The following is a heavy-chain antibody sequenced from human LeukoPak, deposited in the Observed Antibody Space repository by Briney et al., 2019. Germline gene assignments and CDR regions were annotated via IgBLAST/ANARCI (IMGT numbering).Heavy chain of an antibody. D-gene: IGHD1-1*01. CDR2: IYSGGPT. J-gene: IGHJ5*02. Sequence: GGSLRLSCAASGFTVSSNYMTWVRQAPGKGLEWVSIIYSGGPTYYADSVKGRFTISRDISKNTVYLQMNSLRTEDSAVYYCARDVAGTTGTPCFDPWGQGTRVTVSS. V-gene: IGHV3-53*01. CDR1: GFTVSSNY. CDR3: ARDVAGTTGTPCFDP.